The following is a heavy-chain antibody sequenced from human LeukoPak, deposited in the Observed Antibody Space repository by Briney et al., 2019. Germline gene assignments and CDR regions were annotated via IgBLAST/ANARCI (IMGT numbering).Heavy chain of an antibody. Sequence: GGSLRLSCAASGFTFDDYAMHWVRQAPGKGLEWVSGISWNSGSIGYADSVKGRFTISRDNAKNSLYLQMNSLRAEDTALYYCAKVANIVAYVGLGNAFDIWGQGTMVTVSS. D-gene: IGHD5-12*01. CDR1: GFTFDDYA. CDR3: AKVANIVAYVGLGNAFDI. J-gene: IGHJ3*02. CDR2: ISWNSGSI. V-gene: IGHV3-9*01.